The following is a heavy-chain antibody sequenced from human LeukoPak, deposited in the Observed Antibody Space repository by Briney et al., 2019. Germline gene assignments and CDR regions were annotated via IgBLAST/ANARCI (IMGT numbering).Heavy chain of an antibody. D-gene: IGHD1-26*01. Sequence: GGFLRLSCVASGFTFNTFGMNWVRQAPGKGLEWVSFLCYDGRKQYYADSVKGRCTISRDNPKNTMYLQMSSHRPEDTAVYYCSKDPVGGAPSYYFDNWGQGTLVTVSS. CDR1: GFTFNTFG. V-gene: IGHV3-30*02. J-gene: IGHJ4*02. CDR3: SKDPVGGAPSYYFDN. CDR2: LCYDGRKQ.